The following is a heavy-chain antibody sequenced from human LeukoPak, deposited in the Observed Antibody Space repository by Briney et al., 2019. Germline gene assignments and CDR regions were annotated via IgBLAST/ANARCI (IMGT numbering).Heavy chain of an antibody. J-gene: IGHJ4*02. CDR2: ISSSGNT. CDR1: GGSTSSGNYY. V-gene: IGHV4-39*02. D-gene: IGHD3-3*01. CDR3: ARLGAGPTYYDFWSGYSSFYFDY. Sequence: PSETLSLTCTVSGGSTSSGNYYWGWVRQPPGKGLEWIGGISSSGNTYYNPSLKSRITISIDTSKNHFSLKLSSVSAADTAVYYCARLGAGPTYYDFWSGYSSFYFDYWGQGTLVTVSS.